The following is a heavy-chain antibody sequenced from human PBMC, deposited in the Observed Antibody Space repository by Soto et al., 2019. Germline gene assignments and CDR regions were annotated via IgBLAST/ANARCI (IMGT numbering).Heavy chain of an antibody. Sequence: QVQLQQWGAGLLKPSETLSLTCAVYGGSFSGYYWSWIRQPPGKGLEWIGEINHSGSTNYNPSLKSRVTISVDTSKTQFSLKLSSVTAADTAVYYCASGPRAARRSYFDYWGQGTLVTVSS. D-gene: IGHD6-13*01. CDR3: ASGPRAARRSYFDY. J-gene: IGHJ4*02. CDR1: GGSFSGYY. V-gene: IGHV4-34*01. CDR2: INHSGST.